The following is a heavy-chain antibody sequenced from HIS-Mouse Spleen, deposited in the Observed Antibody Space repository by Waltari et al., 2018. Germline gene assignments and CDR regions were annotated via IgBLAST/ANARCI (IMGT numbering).Heavy chain of an antibody. CDR3: AREIPYSSSWYDWYFDL. D-gene: IGHD6-13*01. CDR1: GGSISSSSYY. CDR2: IYYSGST. V-gene: IGHV4-39*07. J-gene: IGHJ2*01. Sequence: QLQLQESGPGLVKPSATLSLTCTVSGGSISSSSYYWGGFRHPPGKGLEWIGGIYYSGSTYYNPSLKSRVTISVDTSKNQFSLKLSSVTAADTAVYYCAREIPYSSSWYDWYFDLWGRGTLVTVSS.